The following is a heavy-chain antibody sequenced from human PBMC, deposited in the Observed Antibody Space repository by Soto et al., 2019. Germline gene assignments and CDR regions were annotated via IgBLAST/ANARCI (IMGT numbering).Heavy chain of an antibody. J-gene: IGHJ4*02. CDR1: GFTFSSYA. Sequence: GGSLRLSCAASGFTFSSYAMGWVRQAPGQGLEWVSAISGSGGSTYYADSVKGRFTISRDNSKNTLYLQMNSLIAEDTAVYYCAKGHVETAMVYYFDFWGQGTLVTVSS. D-gene: IGHD5-18*01. CDR3: AKGHVETAMVYYFDF. CDR2: ISGSGGST. V-gene: IGHV3-23*01.